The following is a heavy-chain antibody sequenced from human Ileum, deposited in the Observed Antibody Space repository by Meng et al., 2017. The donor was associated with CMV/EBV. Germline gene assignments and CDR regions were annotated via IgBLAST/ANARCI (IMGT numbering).Heavy chain of an antibody. CDR3: ARGDDWRDYYGMDI. D-gene: IGHD3-9*01. V-gene: IGHV3-74*01. CDR2: ISGDGSVT. CDR1: GFTFSSYW. Sequence: GESLKISCAASGFTFSSYWMHWVRQAPEKGLVWVARISGDGSVTNYADSVRGRITISRDNAKNTLYVQMNSLRVEDTAVYYCARGDDWRDYYGMDIWGQGTTVTVSS. J-gene: IGHJ6*02.